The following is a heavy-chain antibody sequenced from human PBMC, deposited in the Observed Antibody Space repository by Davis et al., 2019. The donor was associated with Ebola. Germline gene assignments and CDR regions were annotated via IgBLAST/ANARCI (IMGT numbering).Heavy chain of an antibody. CDR2: IYYSGST. CDR3: ARGQMSAILRFLEWLTVWYFDL. CDR1: GGSISSYY. D-gene: IGHD3-3*01. J-gene: IGHJ2*01. V-gene: IGHV4-39*01. Sequence: SETLSLTCTVSGGSISSYYWGWIRQPPGKGLEWIGSIYYSGSTYYNPSLKSRVTISVDTSKNQFSLKLSSVTAADTAVYYCARGQMSAILRFLEWLTVWYFDLWGRGTLVTVSS.